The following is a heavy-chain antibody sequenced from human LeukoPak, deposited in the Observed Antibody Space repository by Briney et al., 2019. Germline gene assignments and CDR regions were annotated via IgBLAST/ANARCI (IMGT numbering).Heavy chain of an antibody. CDR1: GYTFTSYD. D-gene: IGHD5-12*01. J-gene: IGHJ4*02. CDR2: MNPNSGNT. V-gene: IGHV1-8*01. CDR3: ARSPSGYDWCFSGNLDY. Sequence: ASVKVSCKASGYTFTSYDINWVRQATGQGLEWMGWMNPNSGNTGYAQKFQGRVTMTRNTSISTAYMELSSLRSEDTAVYYCARSPSGYDWCFSGNLDYWGQGTLVTVSS.